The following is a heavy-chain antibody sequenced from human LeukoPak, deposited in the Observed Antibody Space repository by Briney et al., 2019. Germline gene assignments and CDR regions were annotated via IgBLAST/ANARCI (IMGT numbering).Heavy chain of an antibody. CDR2: ISHVGGT. Sequence: GGSLRLSCAASGFTFSDYAMSWVRQAPEKGLEWVSTISHVGGTYYADSVRGRFTISRDDSKNMVYLQMDSLRAEDTAVYYCAKGVQLWPHCFDYWGQGTLVTVSS. D-gene: IGHD5-18*01. CDR3: AKGVQLWPHCFDY. CDR1: GFTFSDYA. J-gene: IGHJ4*02. V-gene: IGHV3-23*01.